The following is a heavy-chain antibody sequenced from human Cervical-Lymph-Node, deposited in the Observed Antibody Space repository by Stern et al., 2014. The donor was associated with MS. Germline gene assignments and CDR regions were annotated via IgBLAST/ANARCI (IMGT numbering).Heavy chain of an antibody. Sequence: EVQLVESGGGLVTPGGSLRLSCAASGFTFSDYSMNWVRQSPGKGLEWVSSITNSGASKYYGDSVKGRFTISRDNAKNTLYLQMDSLSAEDTATYFCASTLHGGLYNWFDPWGQGTLVTVSS. J-gene: IGHJ5*02. CDR2: ITNSGASK. CDR3: ASTLHGGLYNWFDP. D-gene: IGHD2-2*01. CDR1: GFTFSDYS. V-gene: IGHV3-21*01.